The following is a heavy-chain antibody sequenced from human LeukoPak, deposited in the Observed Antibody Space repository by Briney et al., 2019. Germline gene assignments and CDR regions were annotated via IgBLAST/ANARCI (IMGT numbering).Heavy chain of an antibody. D-gene: IGHD2-2*03. Sequence: SETLSLTCTVSGGSISSYYWSLVRQPAGKGLEWIGRIYTSGSTNYNPSLKSRVTMSVDTSKNQFSLKLSSVTAADTAVYYCARDLGIVVVPAAEGWFDPWGQGTLVTVSS. J-gene: IGHJ5*02. CDR2: IYTSGST. V-gene: IGHV4-4*07. CDR1: GGSISSYY. CDR3: ARDLGIVVVPAAEGWFDP.